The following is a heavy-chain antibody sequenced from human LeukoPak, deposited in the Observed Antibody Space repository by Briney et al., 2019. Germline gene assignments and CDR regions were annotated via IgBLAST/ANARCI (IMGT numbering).Heavy chain of an antibody. CDR3: ASRGFVVVARVDY. J-gene: IGHJ4*02. CDR1: GFTFSSYA. CDR2: ISGSGGST. D-gene: IGHD2-2*01. V-gene: IGHV3-23*01. Sequence: GGSLRLSCAASGFTFSSYAMSWVRQDPGKGLEWVSAISGSGGSTYYADSVKGRFTISRDNSKNTLYLQMNSLRAEDTAVYYCASRGFVVVARVDYWGQGTLVTVSS.